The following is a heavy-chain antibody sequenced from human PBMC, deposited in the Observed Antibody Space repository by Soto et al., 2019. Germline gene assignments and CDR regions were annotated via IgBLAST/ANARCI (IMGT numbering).Heavy chain of an antibody. J-gene: IGHJ4*02. Sequence: KASETLSLTCTVSGGSISSYYWSWIRQPSGKGLEWIGRIYTSGSTNYNPSLTSRVTMSVDTSKNQFSLKLSSVTAADTAVYYCARDLKFGQADYWGQGTQVTVSS. CDR2: IYTSGST. V-gene: IGHV4-4*07. CDR1: GGSISSYY. CDR3: ARDLKFGQADY. D-gene: IGHD3-10*01.